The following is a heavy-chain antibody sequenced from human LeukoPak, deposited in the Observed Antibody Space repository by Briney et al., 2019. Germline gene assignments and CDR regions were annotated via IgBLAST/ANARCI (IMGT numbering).Heavy chain of an antibody. J-gene: IGHJ4*02. CDR2: IYHSGST. CDR3: ASMVRGVYYFDY. D-gene: IGHD3-10*01. CDR1: GGSISSGGYS. V-gene: IGHV4-30-2*01. Sequence: SETLSLTCTVSGGSISSGGYSWSWIRQPPGKGLEWIGYIYHSGSTYYNPSLKSRVTISVDRSKNQFSLKLSSVTAADTAVYYCASMVRGVYYFDYWGQGTLVTVSS.